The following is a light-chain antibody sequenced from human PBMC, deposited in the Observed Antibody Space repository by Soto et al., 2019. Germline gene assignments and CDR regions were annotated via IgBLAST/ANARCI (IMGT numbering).Light chain of an antibody. J-gene: IGKJ3*01. CDR3: QQLNTFPPFFT. CDR2: GAS. Sequence: DIQMTQSPSTLSASVGDRVTITCRASQDIRSYLAWYQQRPGKAPELLIYGASTLRPGGASRFSGSGSGTEFTLTISSLQPEDFATYFCQQLNTFPPFFTFGPGTKVDIK. CDR1: QDIRSY. V-gene: IGKV1-9*01.